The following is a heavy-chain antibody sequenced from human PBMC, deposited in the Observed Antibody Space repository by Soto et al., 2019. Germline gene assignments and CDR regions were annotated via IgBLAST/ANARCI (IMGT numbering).Heavy chain of an antibody. D-gene: IGHD3-10*01. CDR3: ARFPGYGSGSYYHQGVDY. CDR2: INPSGGST. CDR1: GYTFTSYY. J-gene: IGHJ4*02. V-gene: IGHV1-46*03. Sequence: GASVKVSCKASGYTFTSYYMHWVRQAPGQGLEWMGIINPSGGSTSYAQKFQGRVTMTRDTSTSTVYMELSSLRSEDTAVYYCARFPGYGSGSYYHQGVDYWGQGTLVTVSS.